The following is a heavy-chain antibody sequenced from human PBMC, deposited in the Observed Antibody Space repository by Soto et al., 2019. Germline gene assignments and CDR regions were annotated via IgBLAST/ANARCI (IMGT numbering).Heavy chain of an antibody. CDR1: GFTFSSYS. V-gene: IGHV3-48*02. CDR3: ARLGIVGAIGFDP. CDR2: ISSSSSTI. D-gene: IGHD1-26*01. Sequence: XESLRLSCAASGFTFSSYSMNWVRQAPGKGLEWVSYISSSSSTIYYADSVKGRFTISRDNAKNSLYLQMNSLRDKDTAVYYCARLGIVGAIGFDPWGQGTLVTVSS. J-gene: IGHJ5*02.